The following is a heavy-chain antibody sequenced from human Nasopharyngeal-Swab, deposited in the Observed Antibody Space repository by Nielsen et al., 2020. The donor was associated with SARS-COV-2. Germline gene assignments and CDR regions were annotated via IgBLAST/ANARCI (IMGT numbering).Heavy chain of an antibody. J-gene: IGHJ6*02. D-gene: IGHD3-3*01. CDR2: MHTSTTT. V-gene: IGHV4-61*02. Sequence: RQAPGKGLEWIGRMHTSTTTSYNPSLKSRVTISVDKSKNQFSLKLSSVTAADTAVYYCARMIFGVVNAGIDVWGQGATVTVSS. CDR3: ARMIFGVVNAGIDV.